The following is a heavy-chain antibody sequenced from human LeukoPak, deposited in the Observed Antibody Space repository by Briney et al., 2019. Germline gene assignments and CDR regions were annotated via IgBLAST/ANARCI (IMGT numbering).Heavy chain of an antibody. CDR3: ARDSLFWSGYYFDP. CDR1: GGSVSSGSYY. CDR2: IYYSGST. D-gene: IGHD3-3*01. J-gene: IGHJ5*02. Sequence: PSETLSLTCTVSGGSVSSGSYYLSWIRQPPGKGLEWIGYIYYSGSTNYNPSLKSRVTISVDTSKNQFSLKLSSVTAADTAVYYCARDSLFWSGYYFDPWGQGTPVTVSS. V-gene: IGHV4-61*01.